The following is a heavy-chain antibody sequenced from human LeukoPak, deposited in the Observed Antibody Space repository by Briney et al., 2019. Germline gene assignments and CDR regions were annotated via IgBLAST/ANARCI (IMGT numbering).Heavy chain of an antibody. J-gene: IGHJ4*02. CDR2: IYYSGGT. V-gene: IGHV4-39*07. D-gene: IGHD6-13*01. CDR1: GGSISSSSYY. Sequence: SETLSLTCTVSGGSISSSSYYWVWIRRPPGKGLEWIGSIYYSGGTYYNPSLKSRVTISVDTSKNQFSLKLSSVTAADTAVYYCARDPAAANMEGVFFDYWGQGTLVTVSS. CDR3: ARDPAAANMEGVFFDY.